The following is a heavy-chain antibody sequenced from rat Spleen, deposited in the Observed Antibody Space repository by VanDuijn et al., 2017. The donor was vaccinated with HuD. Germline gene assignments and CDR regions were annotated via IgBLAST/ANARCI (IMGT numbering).Heavy chain of an antibody. CDR1: GFTFSSYW. CDR2: ITNTGGST. CDR3: ASLMYTPDYLGVMDV. V-gene: IGHV5-58*01. J-gene: IGHJ4*01. Sequence: EVQLVETGGGLVQPGRSLKLSCVASGFTFSSYWMYWIRQAPGKGLEWVSSITNTGGSTYYPDSVKGRFTVSRDNAKSTLYLQMDSLRSEDTATYYCASLMYTPDYLGVMDVWGQGASVTVSS. D-gene: IGHD1-6*01.